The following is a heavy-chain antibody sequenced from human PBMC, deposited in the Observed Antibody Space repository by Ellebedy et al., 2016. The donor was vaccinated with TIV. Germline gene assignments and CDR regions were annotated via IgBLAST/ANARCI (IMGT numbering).Heavy chain of an antibody. J-gene: IGHJ3*02. Sequence: LSLTCASSGFTFSSYIMPWLRQAPGRGLEWVSSIHASDSSTYYADSVKGRFTISRDNSKNTLYLQMNSLRAEDTALYYCAGPTTYSNAFDIWGQGTMVTVSS. V-gene: IGHV3-23*01. CDR2: IHASDSST. D-gene: IGHD1-14*01. CDR1: GFTFSSYI. CDR3: AGPTTYSNAFDI.